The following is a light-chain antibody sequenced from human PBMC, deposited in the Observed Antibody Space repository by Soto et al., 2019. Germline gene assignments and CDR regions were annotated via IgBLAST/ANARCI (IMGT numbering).Light chain of an antibody. CDR3: GTWDSSLTAGV. V-gene: IGLV1-51*01. CDR1: SSNIENNY. Sequence: QAVVTQPPSVSAAPGQKVTISCSGSSSNIENNYVSWYQQVPGTAPKLLIYDNDKRPSGTPDRFSGSKSGTSATLGITGLQTGDEADYFCGTWDSSLTAGVFGGGTKVTVL. CDR2: DND. J-gene: IGLJ2*01.